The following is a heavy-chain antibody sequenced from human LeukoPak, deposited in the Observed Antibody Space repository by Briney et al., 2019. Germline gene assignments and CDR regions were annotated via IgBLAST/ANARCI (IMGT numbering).Heavy chain of an antibody. D-gene: IGHD2-15*01. CDR1: GFTFSSYS. CDR3: AKGGCRGTCNPLAY. J-gene: IGHJ4*02. CDR2: ISSSGNYI. Sequence: PGGSLRLSCAASGFTFSSYSMNWVRQAPGKGLEWVSSISSSGNYIYYADSVKGRFTISRDNAKNSLYLQMNSLRAEDTAVYYCAKGGCRGTCNPLAYWGQGALVTVSP. V-gene: IGHV3-21*01.